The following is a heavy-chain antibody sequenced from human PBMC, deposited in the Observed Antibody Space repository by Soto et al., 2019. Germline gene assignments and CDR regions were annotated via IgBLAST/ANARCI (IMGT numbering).Heavy chain of an antibody. CDR3: ARVLSGRYFDRPIDY. CDR2: IYHSGST. V-gene: IGHV4-4*02. D-gene: IGHD3-9*01. CDR1: GGSISSSNW. J-gene: IGHJ4*02. Sequence: QVQLQESGPGLVKPSGTLSLTCAVSGGSISSSNWWSWVRQPPGKGLEWIGEIYHSGSTNYNPSLKSRATISVNKSKHQFSLKLSSVTAADTAVYYCARVLSGRYFDRPIDYWGQGTLVTVSS.